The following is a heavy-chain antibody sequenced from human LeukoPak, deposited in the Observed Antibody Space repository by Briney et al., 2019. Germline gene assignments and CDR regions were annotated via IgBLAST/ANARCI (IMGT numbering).Heavy chain of an antibody. CDR1: GYTFTSYG. Sequence: ASVKVSCKASGYTFTSYGISWVRQAPGQGLEWMGWISAYNGNTNYAQKLQGRATMTTDTSTSTAYMELRSLRSDDTAVYYCATTPSRIRLSGGFDYWGQGTLVTVSS. CDR3: ATTPSRIRLSGGFDY. J-gene: IGHJ4*02. V-gene: IGHV1-18*01. CDR2: ISAYNGNT. D-gene: IGHD5-18*01.